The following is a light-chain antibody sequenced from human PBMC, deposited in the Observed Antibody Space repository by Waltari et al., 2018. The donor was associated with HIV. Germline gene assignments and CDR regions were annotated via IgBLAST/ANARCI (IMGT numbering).Light chain of an antibody. CDR2: GNT. CDR3: QSYDNTVNGWV. V-gene: IGLV1-40*01. CDR1: SSNIGTNYD. J-gene: IGLJ3*02. Sequence: QSVLTQPPSVSGAPGQRVTISCTGSSSNIGTNYDVHWYQFLPGEVPKLLIYGNTIRHAGVPGRFSGSSSGTSASLAITGLQPADEADYYCQSYDNTVNGWVFGGGTRVTV.